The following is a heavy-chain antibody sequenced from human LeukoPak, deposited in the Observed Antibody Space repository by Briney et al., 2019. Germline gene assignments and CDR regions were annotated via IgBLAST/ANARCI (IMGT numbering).Heavy chain of an antibody. D-gene: IGHD6-13*01. V-gene: IGHV4-34*01. CDR1: GGSFSGYL. J-gene: IGHJ5*02. Sequence: SETLSLTCAVYGGSFSGYLWNWIRQPPGKGLEWLGEINHSGSTNYNPSLKSRVTISVNTSKYQFSLKLSSVTAADTAVYYCAREKVSSSWYRWFDPWGQGTLVTASS. CDR3: AREKVSSSWYRWFDP. CDR2: INHSGST.